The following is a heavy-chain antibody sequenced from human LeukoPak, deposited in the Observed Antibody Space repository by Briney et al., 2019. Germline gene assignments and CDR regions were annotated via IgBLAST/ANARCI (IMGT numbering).Heavy chain of an antibody. CDR3: ARDLAWAFDI. V-gene: IGHV4-59*11. J-gene: IGHJ3*02. CDR2: VSDSGST. CDR1: GGSFSSHH. Sequence: SETLSLTCTVSGGSFSSHHWSWIRQPPGKGLEWIGYVSDSGSTNYNPSLESRVTMSLDTSKNQFSLKLSSVTAADTAVYYCARDLAWAFDIWGQGTMVTVSS.